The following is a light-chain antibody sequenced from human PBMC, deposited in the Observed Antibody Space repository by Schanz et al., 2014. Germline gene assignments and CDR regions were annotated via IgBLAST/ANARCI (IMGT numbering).Light chain of an antibody. CDR1: QSVSSSY. V-gene: IGKV3-20*01. Sequence: EIVLTQSPGTLSLSPGERATLSCRASQSVSSSYLAWYRQKPGQAPRLLIYGASSRAPGIPDRFSGSGSGTDFTPTITRLEPEDYAVYYCQQYSDSPPWTFGQGTKVEIK. CDR3: QQYSDSPPWT. J-gene: IGKJ1*01. CDR2: GAS.